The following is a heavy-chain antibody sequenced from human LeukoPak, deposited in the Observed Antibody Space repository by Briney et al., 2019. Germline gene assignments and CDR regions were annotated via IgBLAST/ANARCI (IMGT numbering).Heavy chain of an antibody. Sequence: SETPSLNCAVYGVAFSGYYWGWVRQPPGKGLEWIGEINHSGSTNYNPSLKSRVTKSVDTSKKQFSLKLSSVTAADTAVYYCARGLSAVVYWGQGTLVTVSS. CDR3: ARGLSAVVY. CDR2: INHSGST. V-gene: IGHV4-34*01. D-gene: IGHD3-16*02. CDR1: GVAFSGYY. J-gene: IGHJ4*02.